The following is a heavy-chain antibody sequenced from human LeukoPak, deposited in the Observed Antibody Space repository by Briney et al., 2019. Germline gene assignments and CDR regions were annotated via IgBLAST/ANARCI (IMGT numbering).Heavy chain of an antibody. V-gene: IGHV5-51*01. CDR2: IYPGDSDT. J-gene: IGHJ3*02. CDR3: ARKGALEYSSPLGAFDI. CDR1: GYSFTSYW. D-gene: IGHD6-6*01. Sequence: GESLKISCKGSGYSFTSYWIGWVRQMPGKGLEWMGIIYPGDSDTRYSPSFQGQVTISADKSISTAYLQWSSLKASDTAMYYCARKGALEYSSPLGAFDIWGQGTMVTVSS.